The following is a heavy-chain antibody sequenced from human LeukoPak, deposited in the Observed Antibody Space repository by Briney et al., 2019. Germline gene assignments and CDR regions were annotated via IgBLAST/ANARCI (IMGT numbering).Heavy chain of an antibody. D-gene: IGHD2/OR15-2a*01. CDR1: GFTFNSYS. CDR3: AKLSLSRRSQSADY. J-gene: IGHJ4*02. V-gene: IGHV3-23*01. Sequence: GGSLRLSCVASGFTFNSYSMSWVRQAPGMGLEWVSVVSTNGDVTFYADSVKGRFTISRDNSKNTLFLQMNSLRAEDTAVYYCAKLSLSRRSQSADYWGQGTLVTVSS. CDR2: VSTNGDVT.